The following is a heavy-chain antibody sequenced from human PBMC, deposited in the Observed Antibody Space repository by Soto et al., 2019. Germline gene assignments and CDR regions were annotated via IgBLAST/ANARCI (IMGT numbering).Heavy chain of an antibody. V-gene: IGHV1-3*01. CDR2: INSGNGNT. Sequence: QVHLVQSGAEVKKPGASVKVSCKASGYAFTSYALHWVRQAPGQRLEWMGWINSGNGNTKYSQKFQGRVTITRDTSASTAYMELSSLRSEDTAVYYCAGGDSGSYYILDYWGQGTLVTVSS. CDR3: AGGDSGSYYILDY. D-gene: IGHD1-26*01. J-gene: IGHJ4*02. CDR1: GYAFTSYA.